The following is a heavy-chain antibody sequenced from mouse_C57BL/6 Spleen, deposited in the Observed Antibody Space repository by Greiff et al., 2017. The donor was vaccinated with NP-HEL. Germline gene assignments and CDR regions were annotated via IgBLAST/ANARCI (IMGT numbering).Heavy chain of an antibody. J-gene: IGHJ2*01. Sequence: EVKLVESGPELVKPGASVKMSCKASGYTFTDYNMHWVKQSHGKSLEWIGYINPNNGGTSYNQKFKGKATLTVNKSSSTAYMELRSLTSEDSAVYYCARSYYSKGGYWGQGTTLTVSS. CDR1: GYTFTDYN. CDR2: INPNNGGT. D-gene: IGHD2-5*01. V-gene: IGHV1-22*01. CDR3: ARSYYSKGGY.